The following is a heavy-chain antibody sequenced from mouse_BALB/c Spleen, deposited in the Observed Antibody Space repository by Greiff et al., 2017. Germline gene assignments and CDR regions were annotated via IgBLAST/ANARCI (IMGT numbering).Heavy chain of an antibody. CDR2: ISNGGGST. CDR1: GFTFSSYT. V-gene: IGHV5-12-2*01. D-gene: IGHD2-4*01. CDR3: ARHGMITTTVYYAMDY. J-gene: IGHJ4*01. Sequence: EVKLVESGGGLVQPGGSLKLSCAASGFTFSSYTMSWVRQTPEKRLEWVAYISNGGGSTYYPDTVKGRFTISRDNAKNTLYLQMSSLKSEDTAMYYCARHGMITTTVYYAMDYWGQGTSVTVSS.